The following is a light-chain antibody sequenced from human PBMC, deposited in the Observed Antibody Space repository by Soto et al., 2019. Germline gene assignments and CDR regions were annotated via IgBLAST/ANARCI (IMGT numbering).Light chain of an antibody. Sequence: DSQMTQSPSTLPASVGDRVTINCRASQSISSWLAWYQQKPGKAPKLLIYKASLLQSGVPSRFSGSGSGTEFTLTISSLQPEDFATYYCQQYDRYPVTFGGGTKVDIK. J-gene: IGKJ4*01. CDR3: QQYDRYPVT. CDR1: QSISSW. V-gene: IGKV1-5*03. CDR2: KAS.